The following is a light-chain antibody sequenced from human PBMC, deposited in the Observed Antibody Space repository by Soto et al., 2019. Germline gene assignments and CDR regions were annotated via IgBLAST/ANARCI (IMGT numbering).Light chain of an antibody. CDR1: QSVSSSY. CDR3: QQYGSSPLT. V-gene: IGKV3-20*01. J-gene: IGKJ4*01. Sequence: EIVLTQSPGTLSLSPGERATLSCRASQSVSSSYLAWYQQKPVQAPRLLIYGASSRATGIPDRFSGSGSGTDFTLTISRLEPEDLAVYYCQQYGSSPLTFGGGTKVEIK. CDR2: GAS.